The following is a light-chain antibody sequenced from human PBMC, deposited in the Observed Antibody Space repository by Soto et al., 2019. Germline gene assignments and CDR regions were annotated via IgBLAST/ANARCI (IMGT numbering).Light chain of an antibody. CDR3: QQRSNWPRT. J-gene: IGKJ2*01. CDR2: DAS. V-gene: IGKV3-11*01. CDR1: QSVSSY. Sequence: EIVLTQSPAALSLSPGDTATLSCRASQSVSSYLAWYQQKPGQAPRLLIYDASNRATGIPARFSGSGSGTDFTLTIGSLEPEDFAVYYCQQRSNWPRTFCQGTKVEIK.